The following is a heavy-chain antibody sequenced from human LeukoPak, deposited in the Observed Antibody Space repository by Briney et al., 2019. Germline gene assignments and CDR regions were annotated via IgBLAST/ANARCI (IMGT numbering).Heavy chain of an antibody. V-gene: IGHV3-53*01. CDR3: ATETRFYGSGSYKPRPYYYYYMDV. CDR2: IYCGGST. J-gene: IGHJ6*03. Sequence: PGGSLRLSCAASGFTFSNAWMSWVRQAPGKGLEWVSVIYCGGSTYYADSVKGRFTISRDNSKNTLYLQMNSLRAEDTAVYYCATETRFYGSGSYKPRPYYYYYMDVWGKGTTVTVSS. CDR1: GFTFSNAW. D-gene: IGHD3-10*01.